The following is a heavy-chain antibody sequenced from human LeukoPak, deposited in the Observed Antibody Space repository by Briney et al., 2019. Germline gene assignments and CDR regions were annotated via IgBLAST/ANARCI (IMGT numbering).Heavy chain of an antibody. Sequence: GGSLRLSCAASGFTFGSYGMSWVRQTPGKGLEWVSFITPNADRTSYADSVEGRFTISRDNPRNTLYMQMNSLRDEDTALYYCAIMHGYYDGSGYWVQWGQGTLVTVSS. CDR1: GFTFGSYG. CDR2: ITPNADRT. J-gene: IGHJ1*01. D-gene: IGHD3-22*01. CDR3: AIMHGYYDGSGYWVQ. V-gene: IGHV3-23*01.